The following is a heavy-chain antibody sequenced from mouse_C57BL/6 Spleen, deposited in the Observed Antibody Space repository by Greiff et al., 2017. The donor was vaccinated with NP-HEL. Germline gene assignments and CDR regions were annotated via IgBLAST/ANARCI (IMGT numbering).Heavy chain of an antibody. J-gene: IGHJ2*01. CDR3: ARQVTTVVFDY. CDR1: GFTFSSYG. D-gene: IGHD1-1*01. CDR2: ISSGGSYT. V-gene: IGHV5-6*01. Sequence: VQLKESGGDLVKPGGSLKLSCAASGFTFSSYGMSWVRQTPDKRLEWVATISSGGSYTYYPDSVKGRFTISRDNAKNTLYLQMSSLKSEDTAMYYCARQVTTVVFDYWGQGTTLTVSS.